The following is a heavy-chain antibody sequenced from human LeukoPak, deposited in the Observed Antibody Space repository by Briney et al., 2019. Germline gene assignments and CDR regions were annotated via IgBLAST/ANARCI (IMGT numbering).Heavy chain of an antibody. D-gene: IGHD2-15*01. J-gene: IGHJ4*02. V-gene: IGHV3-30-3*02. CDR2: ISYDGSNK. CDR3: AKDPRRGYCSGGSCYY. Sequence: GGSLRLSCAASGFTFSSYAMHWVRQAPGKGLEWVAVISYDGSNKYYADSVKGRFTISRDNSKNTLYLQMNSLRAEDTAVYYCAKDPRRGYCSGGSCYYWGQGTLVTVSS. CDR1: GFTFSSYA.